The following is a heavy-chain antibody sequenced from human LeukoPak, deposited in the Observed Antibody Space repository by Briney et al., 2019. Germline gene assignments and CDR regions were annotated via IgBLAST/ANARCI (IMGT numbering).Heavy chain of an antibody. Sequence: ASVKVSCKASGYTFTSYDINWVRQATGQGLEWMGWMNPNSGNTGYAQKFQGRVTMTRNTSISTAYMELSSLRSEDTAVYYCARAKRFLGWLFPRKQTWFDPWGQETLVTVSS. D-gene: IGHD3-3*01. J-gene: IGHJ5*02. CDR3: ARAKRFLGWLFPRKQTWFDP. V-gene: IGHV1-8*01. CDR2: MNPNSGNT. CDR1: GYTFTSYD.